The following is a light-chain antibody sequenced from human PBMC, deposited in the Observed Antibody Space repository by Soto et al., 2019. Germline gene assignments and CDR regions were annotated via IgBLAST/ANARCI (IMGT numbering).Light chain of an antibody. CDR3: QQFNNYPHT. Sequence: AIQLTQSPSSLSASVGDRVTITCRASQGISSALAWYQQKPGKAPKLLIFDASSLESGVPSRFSGSGSGTDFTLTISSLQPEDFATYYCQQFNNYPHTFGQGTRLEIK. CDR1: QGISSA. V-gene: IGKV1D-13*01. CDR2: DAS. J-gene: IGKJ5*01.